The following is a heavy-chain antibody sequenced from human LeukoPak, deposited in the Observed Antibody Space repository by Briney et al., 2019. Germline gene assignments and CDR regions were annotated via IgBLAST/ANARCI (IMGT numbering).Heavy chain of an antibody. CDR1: GGSISGYY. J-gene: IGHJ4*02. CDR3: ARGGLRYFDWSRFDY. D-gene: IGHD3-9*01. CDR2: IYYSGST. V-gene: IGHV4-59*08. Sequence: PSETLSLTCTVSGGSISGYYWSWIRQPPGKGLEWIGYIYYSGSTNYNPSLKSRVTISVDTSKNQFSLKLSSVTAADTAVYYCARGGLRYFDWSRFDYWGQGTLVTVSS.